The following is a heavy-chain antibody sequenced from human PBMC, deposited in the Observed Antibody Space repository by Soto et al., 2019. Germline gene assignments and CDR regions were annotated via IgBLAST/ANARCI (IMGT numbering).Heavy chain of an antibody. J-gene: IGHJ6*02. CDR2: IYPGDSDT. Sequence: GGALETSWNCPGYIFTSYWIGWVRQMPGNGLEWMGIIYPGDSDTRYSPSFQGQSTTSADKPISTSYVQWRSLKASDTAMYYCASLLSYYCASSVTQGGMDVWGQGTTVTVSS. CDR3: ASLLSYYCASSVTQGGMDV. V-gene: IGHV5-51*04. CDR1: GYIFTSYW. D-gene: IGHD3-22*01.